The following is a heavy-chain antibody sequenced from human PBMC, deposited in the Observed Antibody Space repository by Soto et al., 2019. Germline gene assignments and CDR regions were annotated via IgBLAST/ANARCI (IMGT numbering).Heavy chain of an antibody. J-gene: IGHJ6*02. V-gene: IGHV2-5*01. CDR2: IYWNDDK. Sequence: SGPTLVNPTQTLTLTCTFSGFSLSTSGVGVGWIRQPPGKALEWLALIYWNDDKRYSPSLKSRLTITKDTSKNQVVLTMTNMDPVDTATYYCAHSSIAAAGPSLYYYYYGMDVWGQGTTVTASS. CDR1: GFSLSTSGVG. CDR3: AHSSIAAAGPSLYYYYYGMDV. D-gene: IGHD6-13*01.